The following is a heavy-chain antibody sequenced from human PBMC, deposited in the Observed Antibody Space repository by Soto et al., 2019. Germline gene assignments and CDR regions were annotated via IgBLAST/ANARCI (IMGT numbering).Heavy chain of an antibody. CDR3: ARGGGFGETDY. V-gene: IGHV4-34*01. Sequence: QVQLQQWGAGLLKPSDTLSLTCAVYGGSFSGYYWSWIRQPPGKGLEWIGEINHSGSTNYNPSLKSRVTISVDTSKNQFSLKLSSVTAADTAVYYCARGGGFGETDYWGQGTLVTVSS. CDR1: GGSFSGYY. CDR2: INHSGST. J-gene: IGHJ4*02. D-gene: IGHD3-10*01.